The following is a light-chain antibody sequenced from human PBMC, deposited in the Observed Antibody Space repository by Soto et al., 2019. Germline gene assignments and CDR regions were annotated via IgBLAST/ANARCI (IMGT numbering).Light chain of an antibody. CDR3: QQYDAYAYT. V-gene: IGKV1-5*03. CDR1: QSFSAW. J-gene: IGKJ2*01. Sequence: DIQMTQSPSTLSASVGDRVTITCRASQSFSAWLAWYQQKPGKAPKLLIYRTSTLESGVPSRFSGSGSGTEFTFTISSLQPDDFATYYCQQYDAYAYTFGQGTKVEIK. CDR2: RTS.